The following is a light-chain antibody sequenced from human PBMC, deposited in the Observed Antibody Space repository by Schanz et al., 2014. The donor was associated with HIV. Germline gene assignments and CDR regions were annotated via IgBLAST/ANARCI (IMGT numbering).Light chain of an antibody. CDR2: RAS. CDR1: QSVSTN. Sequence: EIVMTQSPATLSVSPGERATLSCRASQSVSTNLDWFQQKPGQAPRLVIMRASFRAPGIPARFSGSGSGTEFTLTISSLEPEDFAVYYCQQRSNWPPRSSFGGGTKVEIK. J-gene: IGKJ4*01. V-gene: IGKV3-15*01. CDR3: QQRSNWPPRSS.